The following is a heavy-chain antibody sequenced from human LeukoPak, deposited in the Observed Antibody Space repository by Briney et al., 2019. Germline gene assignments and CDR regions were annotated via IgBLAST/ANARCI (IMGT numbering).Heavy chain of an antibody. CDR3: ARDKRLAYCGGDCAPPPPYYYYGTDV. Sequence: SETLSLTCAVYGGSFSGYYWSWIRQPPGKGLEWIGEINHSGSTNYNPSLKSRVTISVDTSKNQFSLKLSSVTAADTAVYYCARDKRLAYCGGDCAPPPPYYYYGTDVWGQGTTVTVSS. V-gene: IGHV4-34*01. CDR2: INHSGST. CDR1: GGSFSGYY. J-gene: IGHJ6*02. D-gene: IGHD2-21*02.